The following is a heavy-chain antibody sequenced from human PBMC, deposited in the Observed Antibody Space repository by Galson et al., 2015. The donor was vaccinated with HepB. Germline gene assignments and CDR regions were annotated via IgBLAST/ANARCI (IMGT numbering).Heavy chain of an antibody. CDR1: GFTFSSYS. D-gene: IGHD3-3*01. Sequence: SLRLSCAASGFTFSSYSMNWVRQAPGKGLEWVSSISSSSSYIYYADSVKGRFTISRDNAKNSLYLQMNSLRAEDTAVYYCARGYDLWSGYYTGAFDIWGQGTMVTVSS. V-gene: IGHV3-21*01. J-gene: IGHJ3*02. CDR2: ISSSSSYI. CDR3: ARGYDLWSGYYTGAFDI.